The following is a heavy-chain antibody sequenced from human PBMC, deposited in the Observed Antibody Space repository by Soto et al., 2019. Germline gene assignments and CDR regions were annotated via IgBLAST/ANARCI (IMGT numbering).Heavy chain of an antibody. D-gene: IGHD1-1*01. V-gene: IGHV3-7*03. J-gene: IGHJ4*02. CDR2: IREDGGET. CDR3: ARQGQSGVGNWCHLHFDS. Sequence: EVQLAESGGDLVQSGGSLRLSCAPSGFTFSDYWMHWVRQARGKGLEWVASIREDGGETHYVDSVKGRFTISRVHARKSLYLERNILGVEETAVYYCARQGQSGVGNWCHLHFDSWGRGRLV. CDR1: GFTFSDYW.